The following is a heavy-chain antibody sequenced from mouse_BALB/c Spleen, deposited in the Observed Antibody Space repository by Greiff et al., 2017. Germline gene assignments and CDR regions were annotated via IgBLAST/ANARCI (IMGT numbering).Heavy chain of an antibody. CDR1: GYTFTEYI. D-gene: IGHD2-4*01. J-gene: IGHJ4*01. CDR2: FYPGSGSI. CDR3: ARHEEKAYDYHYAMDY. V-gene: IGHV1-62-2*01. Sequence: LVESGAGLVKPGASVKLSCKASGYTFTEYIIHWVKQRSGQGLEWIGWFYPGSGSIKYNEKFKDKATLTADKSSSTVYMELSRLTSEDSAVYFCARHEEKAYDYHYAMDYWGQGTSVTVSS.